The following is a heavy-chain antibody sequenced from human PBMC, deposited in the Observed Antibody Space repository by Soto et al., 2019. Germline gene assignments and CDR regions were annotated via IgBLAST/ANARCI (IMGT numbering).Heavy chain of an antibody. CDR1: GYTFSDFD. CDR2: MNAKSGDT. CDR3: ARGNPFNYDGFDV. V-gene: IGHV1-8*01. J-gene: IGHJ6*02. Sequence: GASVKVSCKASGYTFSDFDINWLRQAAGQGPEWMGWMNAKSGDTFSAQRLQGKFNMTWDTSLSTAYMEVGSLTSDDAAIYYCARGNPFNYDGFDVWGQGTTVTVSS. D-gene: IGHD3-3*01.